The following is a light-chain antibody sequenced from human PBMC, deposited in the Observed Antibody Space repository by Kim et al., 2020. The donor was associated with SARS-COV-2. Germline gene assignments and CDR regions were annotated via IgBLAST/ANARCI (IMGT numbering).Light chain of an antibody. J-gene: IGKJ2*01. V-gene: IGKV3D-20*01. CDR2: DAS. Sequence: LSPGQRTTPACGASQSVSSNYLVWYQQKPGLAPRLLIYDASKRATGIPDRFSGSGSGTDFTLTITRLEPEDFAVYYCQQYGSSPYTFGQGTKLEIK. CDR1: QSVSSNY. CDR3: QQYGSSPYT.